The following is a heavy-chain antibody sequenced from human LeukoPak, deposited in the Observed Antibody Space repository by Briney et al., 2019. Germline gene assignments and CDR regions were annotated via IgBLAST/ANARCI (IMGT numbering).Heavy chain of an antibody. Sequence: GGSLRLSCAASGFTFSSYAMSWIRQAPGKGLEWVSAISGSGGSTYYADSVKGRFTISRDNSKNTLYLQMNSLRAEDTAVYYCAKIPPSRLSSWIDYWGQGTLVTVSS. CDR1: GFTFSSYA. CDR3: AKIPPSRLSSWIDY. J-gene: IGHJ4*02. D-gene: IGHD6-13*01. CDR2: ISGSGGST. V-gene: IGHV3-23*01.